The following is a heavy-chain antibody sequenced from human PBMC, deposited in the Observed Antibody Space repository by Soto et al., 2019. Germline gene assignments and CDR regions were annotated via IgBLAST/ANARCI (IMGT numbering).Heavy chain of an antibody. CDR3: ARDRAYGGYADY. V-gene: IGHV1-69*13. CDR1: GGTFSSYA. D-gene: IGHD5-12*01. CDR2: IIPIFGTA. J-gene: IGHJ4*02. Sequence: SVKVSCKASGGTFSSYAISWVRQAPGQGLEWMGGIIPIFGTANYAQKFQGRVTITADESTSTAYMELSSLRSEDTAVYYCARDRAYGGYADYWGQGTLVTVSS.